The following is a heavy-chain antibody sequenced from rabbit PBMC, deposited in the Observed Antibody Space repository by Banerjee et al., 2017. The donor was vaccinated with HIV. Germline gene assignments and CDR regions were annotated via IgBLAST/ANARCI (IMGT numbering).Heavy chain of an antibody. D-gene: IGHD4-2*01. Sequence: EESGGDLVKPEGSLTLTCTASGFSFSSSYWICWVRQAPGKGLEWIACIYTGDGNTYYATWAKGRFTISKTSSTTVTLQMTSLTAADTATYFCARGTGGAGDGLNLWGPGTLVTVS. CDR3: ARGTGGAGDGLNL. CDR2: IYTGDGNT. CDR1: GFSFSSSYW. V-gene: IGHV1S45*01. J-gene: IGHJ4*01.